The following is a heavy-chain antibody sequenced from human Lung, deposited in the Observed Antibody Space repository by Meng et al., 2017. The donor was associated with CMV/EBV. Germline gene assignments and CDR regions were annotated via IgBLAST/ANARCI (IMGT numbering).Heavy chain of an antibody. CDR3: ARDGLTGTLSSMDA. D-gene: IGHD1-7*01. V-gene: IGHV3-20*04. CDR2: INWNGDTT. J-gene: IGHJ6*02. CDR1: GFTFDDYG. Sequence: EXXKISCAASGFTFDDYGMNWVRQAPGKGLEWVSGINWNGDTTVYADSVRGRFTISRDNAKNLLYLQMNSLRAEDTALYYCARDGLTGTLSSMDAWGQGTXVTVSS.